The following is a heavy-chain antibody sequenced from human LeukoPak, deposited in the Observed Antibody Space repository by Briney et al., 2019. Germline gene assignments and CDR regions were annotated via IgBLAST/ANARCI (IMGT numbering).Heavy chain of an antibody. CDR1: GFTFSDYY. J-gene: IGHJ4*02. CDR2: IKQDGSEE. V-gene: IGHV3-7*01. D-gene: IGHD3-3*01. Sequence: GGSLRLSCAASGFTFSDYYISWIRQAPGKGLEWVANIKQDGSEEYYVDSVKGRFTISTDNAKNSLYLQMNSLRAEDTAVYYCARDAYYDFWSGYPRYFDYWGQGTLVTVSS. CDR3: ARDAYYDFWSGYPRYFDY.